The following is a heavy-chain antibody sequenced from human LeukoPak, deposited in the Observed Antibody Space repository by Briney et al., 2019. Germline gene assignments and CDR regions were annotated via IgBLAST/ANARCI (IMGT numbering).Heavy chain of an antibody. V-gene: IGHV3-23*01. J-gene: IGHJ6*02. CDR1: GFTFTTYA. Sequence: GGSLRLSCAASGFTFTTYAMSWVRQAPGKGLEWVSSVSKSDGTTYYADSVKGRLTISRDNSKNTLHLQMDGLRAEDTAVYYCARGSYGMDVWGQGTTVTVSS. CDR2: VSKSDGTT. CDR3: ARGSYGMDV.